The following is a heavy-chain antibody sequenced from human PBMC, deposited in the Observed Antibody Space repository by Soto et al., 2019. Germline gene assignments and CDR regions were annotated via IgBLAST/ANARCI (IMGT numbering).Heavy chain of an antibody. CDR2: IYPADSDT. CDR3: TRHPYHTRTPTNCTDV. J-gene: IGHJ6*02. D-gene: IGHD7-27*01. V-gene: IGHV5-51*01. CDR1: GFSFTSYW. Sequence: PGQSLKISCKGVGFSFTSYWIVWVRQLPGKGLEWMAIIYPADSDTRYSPSFQGQVTISADKSISTAYLQWSSLKAADTAIYYCTRHPYHTRTPTNCTDVSGQGTTVTVSS.